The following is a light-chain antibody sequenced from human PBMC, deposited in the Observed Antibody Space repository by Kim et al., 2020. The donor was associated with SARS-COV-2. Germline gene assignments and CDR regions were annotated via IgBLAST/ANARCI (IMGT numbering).Light chain of an antibody. V-gene: IGKV3-20*01. CDR1: QSVSSNY. CDR2: GAS. J-gene: IGKJ1*01. CDR3: QQYSSSPAT. Sequence: EIVLTQSPGTLSLSPGERATLSCRASQSVSSNYLAWYQQKPGQAPRLLFYGASSRATGIPDRFSGSWSGTDFTLTITRLEPEDFAVYYCQQYSSSPATFGQETRVDIK.